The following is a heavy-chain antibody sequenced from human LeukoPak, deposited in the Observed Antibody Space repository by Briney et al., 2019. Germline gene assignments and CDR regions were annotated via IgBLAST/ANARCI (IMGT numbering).Heavy chain of an antibody. J-gene: IGHJ3*01. Sequence: GGSLRLSCAASGFTFSNYAVHWVRQAPGKGLEWVALISDDGSNKYYTNSVKGRFTISRDNSKNTLYLQMNSLRAEDTAVYYCATRTSGAFDFWGQGTMVIVS. CDR1: GFTFSNYA. V-gene: IGHV3-30-3*01. CDR2: ISDDGSNK. CDR3: ATRTSGAFDF.